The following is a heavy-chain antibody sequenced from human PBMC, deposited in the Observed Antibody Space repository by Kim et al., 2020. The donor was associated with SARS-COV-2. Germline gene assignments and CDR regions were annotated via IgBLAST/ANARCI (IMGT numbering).Heavy chain of an antibody. CDR3: AWGRGAFDI. D-gene: IGHD3-10*01. CDR2: SNK. J-gene: IGHJ3*02. V-gene: IGHV3-30*01. Sequence: SNKYYADSVKGRFTISRDNSKNTLYLQMYSLRAEDTAVYYCAWGRGAFDIWGQGTMVTVSS.